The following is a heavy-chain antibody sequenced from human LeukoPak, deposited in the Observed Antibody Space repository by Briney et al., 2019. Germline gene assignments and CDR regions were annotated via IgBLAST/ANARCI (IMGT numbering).Heavy chain of an antibody. CDR3: ARGGSSYYDFWSGYPKPSNWFDP. J-gene: IGHJ5*02. D-gene: IGHD3-3*01. V-gene: IGHV1-69*13. CDR2: IIPIFGTA. Sequence: ASVKVSCKASGGTFSSYAISWVRQAPGQGLEWMGGIIPIFGTANYAQKFQGRVTTTADESTSTAYMELSSLRSEDTAVYYCARGGSSYYDFWSGYPKPSNWFDPWGQGTLVTVSS. CDR1: GGTFSSYA.